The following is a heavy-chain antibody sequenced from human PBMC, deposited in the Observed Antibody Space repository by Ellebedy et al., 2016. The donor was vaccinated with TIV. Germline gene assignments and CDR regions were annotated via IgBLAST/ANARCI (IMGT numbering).Heavy chain of an antibody. D-gene: IGHD6-19*01. J-gene: IGHJ4*02. CDR2: ISSSSSTI. Sequence: GESLKLSCAASGFTFSSYSMNWVRQAPGKGLEWVSYISSSSSTIYYADSVKGRFTISRDNAKNSLYLQMNSLRDEDTAVYYCATFAVAGIFAVDVWGQGTLVTVSS. V-gene: IGHV3-48*02. CDR1: GFTFSSYS. CDR3: ATFAVAGIFAVDV.